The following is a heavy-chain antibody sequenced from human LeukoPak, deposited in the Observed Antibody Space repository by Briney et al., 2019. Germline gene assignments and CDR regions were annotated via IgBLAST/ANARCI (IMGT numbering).Heavy chain of an antibody. V-gene: IGHV3-48*03. CDR1: GFTFSSYE. CDR2: ISSSGSTI. Sequence: PGGSLRLSCAASGFTFSSYEMNWVRQAPGKGLEWVSYISSSGSTIYYADSVKGRFTISRDNAKNSLYLQMNSLRAEDTAVYYCAKAVSGWYPDWFDPWGQGTLVTVSS. CDR3: AKAVSGWYPDWFDP. J-gene: IGHJ5*02. D-gene: IGHD6-19*01.